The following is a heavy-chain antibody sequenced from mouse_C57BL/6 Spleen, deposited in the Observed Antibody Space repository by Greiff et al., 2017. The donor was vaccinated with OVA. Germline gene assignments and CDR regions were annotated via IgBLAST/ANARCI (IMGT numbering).Heavy chain of an antibody. CDR2: IWSGGST. V-gene: IGHV2-2*01. CDR3: ATYYGSRLFAY. CDR1: GFSLTSYG. Sequence: QVQLQQSGPGLVQPSQSLSITCTVSGFSLTSYGVHWVRQSPGKGLEWLGVIWSGGSTDYNAAFISRLSLSKDNSKSQVLIKMNSLQADDTAIDYCATYYGSRLFAYWGQGSLVTVSA. J-gene: IGHJ3*01. D-gene: IGHD1-1*01.